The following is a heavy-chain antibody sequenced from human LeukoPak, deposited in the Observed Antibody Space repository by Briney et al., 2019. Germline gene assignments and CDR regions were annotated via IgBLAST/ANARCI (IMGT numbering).Heavy chain of an antibody. J-gene: IGHJ5*02. D-gene: IGHD6-6*01. CDR2: FDPEDGET. CDR1: GYTLTELS. V-gene: IGHV1-24*01. CDR3: TLAARINWFDP. Sequence: ASVKVSCKVSGYTLTELSMHWVRHAPGKGLEWMGGFDPEDGETIYAQKFQGRVTMTEDTSTDTAYMELSSLRSEDTAVYYCTLAARINWFDPWGQGTLVTVSS.